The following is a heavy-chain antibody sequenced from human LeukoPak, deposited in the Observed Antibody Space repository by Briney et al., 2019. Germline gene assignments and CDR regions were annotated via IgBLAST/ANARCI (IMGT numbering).Heavy chain of an antibody. CDR3: ARSPPTYYYYSSGYFDY. V-gene: IGHV4-34*01. D-gene: IGHD3-22*01. J-gene: IGHJ4*02. Sequence: PSETLSLTCAVYGGSFSGYYWSWIRQPPGKGLEWIGEINHRGSTNYNPSLKSRVTVSLDTSKNQFSLKLSSVTAADTAVYYCARSPPTYYYYSSGYFDYWGQGTLVTVSS. CDR2: INHRGST. CDR1: GGSFSGYY.